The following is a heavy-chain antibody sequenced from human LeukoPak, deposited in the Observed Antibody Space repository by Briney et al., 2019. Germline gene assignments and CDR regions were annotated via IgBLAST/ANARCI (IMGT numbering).Heavy chain of an antibody. CDR3: AKDDAWLRYAC. D-gene: IGHD5-12*01. Sequence: GGSLRLSCAASGFTFSSYSMNWVRQAPGKGLEWVSGISPSGDITYYADSVKGRFTVSRDNFKNTLYLQMNSLRTEDTAVYFCAKDDAWLRYACWGPGTLVTVSS. V-gene: IGHV3-23*01. J-gene: IGHJ4*02. CDR2: ISPSGDIT. CDR1: GFTFSSYS.